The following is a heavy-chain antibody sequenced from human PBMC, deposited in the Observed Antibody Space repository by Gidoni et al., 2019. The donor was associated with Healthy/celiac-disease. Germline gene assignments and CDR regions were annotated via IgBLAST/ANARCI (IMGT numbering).Heavy chain of an antibody. V-gene: IGHV4-59*01. J-gene: IGHJ6*02. Sequence: TNYNPSLKSRVTISVDTSKNQFSLKLSSVTAADTAVYYCARAERALSHGMDVWGQGTTVTVSS. CDR3: ARAERALSHGMDV. CDR2: T.